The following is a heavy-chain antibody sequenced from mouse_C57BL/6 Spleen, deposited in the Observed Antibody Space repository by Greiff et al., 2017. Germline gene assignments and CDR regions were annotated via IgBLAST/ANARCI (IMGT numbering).Heavy chain of an antibody. CDR3: ARSITTVAVGAMDY. CDR2: INPNNGGT. Sequence: VQLQQSGPELVKPGASVKIPCKASGYTFTDYNMDWVKQSHGKSLEWIGDINPNNGGTIYNQKFKGKATLTVDKSSSTAYMELRSLTSEDTAVYYCARSITTVAVGAMDYWGQGTSVTVSS. J-gene: IGHJ4*01. D-gene: IGHD1-1*01. V-gene: IGHV1-18*01. CDR1: GYTFTDYN.